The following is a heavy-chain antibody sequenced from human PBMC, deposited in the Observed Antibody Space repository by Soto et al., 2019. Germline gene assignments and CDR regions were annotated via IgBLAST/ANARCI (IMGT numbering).Heavy chain of an antibody. Sequence: GESLKTSCKGSVYSFTSYWIGWVRQMPGKGLEWMWIIYPGDSDTRYSPSFQGQVTISADKSISTAYLQWSSLKASDTAMYYCSGLGSSSPPTPYYYYGKVVWGQGTTVNVSS. CDR2: IYPGDSDT. D-gene: IGHD6-6*01. CDR1: VYSFTSYW. J-gene: IGHJ6*02. V-gene: IGHV5-51*01. CDR3: SGLGSSSPPTPYYYYGKVV.